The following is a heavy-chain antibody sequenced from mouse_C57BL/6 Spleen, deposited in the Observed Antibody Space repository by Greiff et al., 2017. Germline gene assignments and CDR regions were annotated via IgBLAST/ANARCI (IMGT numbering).Heavy chain of an antibody. Sequence: QVQLQQPGPELVKPGASVKLSCKASGYTFTSYWMHWVKQRPGQGLEWIGNINPSNGGTIYNEKFKSKATLTVDKSSSTAYMQLSSLTSEDSAVYYCASQFSTTVVAYYSMDYWGQGTSVTVSS. J-gene: IGHJ4*01. V-gene: IGHV1-53*01. CDR1: GYTFTSYW. CDR2: INPSNGGT. D-gene: IGHD1-1*01. CDR3: ASQFSTTVVAYYSMDY.